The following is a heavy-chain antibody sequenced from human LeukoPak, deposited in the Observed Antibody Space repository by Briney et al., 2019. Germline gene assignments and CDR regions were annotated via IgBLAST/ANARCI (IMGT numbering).Heavy chain of an antibody. CDR1: AFTFSSYA. D-gene: IGHD2-2*01. J-gene: IGHJ4*02. Sequence: GRSLRPSCAPSAFTFSSYAMSWVRQAPGEGLEWVSAIIRSVASTYYADSVKGRFTISRAYSKNTMYMQMNRLRSEDTAVYYCAAGTLYQDYWGQGTLVTVSS. V-gene: IGHV3-23*01. CDR3: AAGTLYQDY. CDR2: IIRSVAST.